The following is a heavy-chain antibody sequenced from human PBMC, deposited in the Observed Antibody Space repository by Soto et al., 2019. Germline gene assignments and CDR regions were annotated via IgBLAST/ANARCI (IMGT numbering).Heavy chain of an antibody. J-gene: IGHJ5*02. V-gene: IGHV1-69*06. CDR3: ARDTRYGSGSYNNNWFDP. CDR2: IIPIFGTA. Sequence: GASVKVSCKASGGTFSSYAISWVRQAPGQGLEWMGGIIPIFGTANYAQKFQGRVTITADKSTRTAYMELSSLRSDDTAVYYCARDTRYGSGSYNNNWFDPWGQGTLVTVSS. D-gene: IGHD3-10*01. CDR1: GGTFSSYA.